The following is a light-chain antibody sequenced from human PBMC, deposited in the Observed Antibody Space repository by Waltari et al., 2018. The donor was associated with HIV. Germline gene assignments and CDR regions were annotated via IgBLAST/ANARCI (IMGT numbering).Light chain of an antibody. V-gene: IGKV3-20*01. Sequence: EIVLTQSPGTLSLSPGERATLSCRASQSVSSRSLAWYQQRPGQAPRLLISGASSRATGIPDRFSGSGSGTDFTLTISRLEPKDFAVYYCQQYGASPRTFGQGTKVEIK. CDR3: QQYGASPRT. CDR2: GAS. J-gene: IGKJ1*01. CDR1: QSVSSRS.